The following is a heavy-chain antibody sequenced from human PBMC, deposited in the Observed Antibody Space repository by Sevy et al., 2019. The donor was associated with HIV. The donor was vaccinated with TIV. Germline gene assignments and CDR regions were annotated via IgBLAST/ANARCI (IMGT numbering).Heavy chain of an antibody. CDR2: ISSSSSYI. Sequence: GGSLRLSCAASGFTFSSYSMNWVRQAPGKGLEWVSSISSSSSYIYYADSVEGRFTISRDNAKNSLYLQMNSLRAEDTAVYYCARVEWELLQGSAFDIWGQGTMVTVSS. D-gene: IGHD1-26*01. J-gene: IGHJ3*02. V-gene: IGHV3-21*01. CDR3: ARVEWELLQGSAFDI. CDR1: GFTFSSYS.